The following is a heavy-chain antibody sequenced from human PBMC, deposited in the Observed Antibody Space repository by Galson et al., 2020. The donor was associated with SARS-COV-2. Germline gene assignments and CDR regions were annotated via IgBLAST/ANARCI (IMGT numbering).Heavy chain of an antibody. CDR3: ARDGVLRYFETLYYYYGMDV. V-gene: IGHV4-39*07. CDR2: IYYSGST. CDR1: GGSISSSSYY. J-gene: IGHJ6*02. Sequence: ASETLSLTCTVSGGSISSSSYYWGWIRQPPGKGLEWIGSIYYSGSTYYNPSLKSRVTISVDTSKNQFSLKLSSVTAADTAVYYCARDGVLRYFETLYYYYGMDVWCQGTTVTVSS. D-gene: IGHD3-9*01.